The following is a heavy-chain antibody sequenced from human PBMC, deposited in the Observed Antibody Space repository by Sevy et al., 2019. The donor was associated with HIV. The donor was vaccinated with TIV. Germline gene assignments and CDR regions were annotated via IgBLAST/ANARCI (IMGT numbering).Heavy chain of an antibody. CDR2: ISASGYST. J-gene: IGHJ4*02. CDR3: AKDFSDVYYYDSSATVDY. D-gene: IGHD3-22*01. CDR1: GIAFSTYA. Sequence: GGSLRLSCAASGIAFSTYAMFWVRQAPGKGMEWVSSISASGYSTYYADSVKGRFTLSRDNSRNTLDLQMNSLRADDTAVYYCAKDFSDVYYYDSSATVDYWGQGTLVTVSS. V-gene: IGHV3-23*01.